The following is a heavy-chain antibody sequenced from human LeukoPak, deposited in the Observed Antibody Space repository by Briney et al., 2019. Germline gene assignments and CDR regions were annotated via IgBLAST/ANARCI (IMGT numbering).Heavy chain of an antibody. CDR3: AKDGLGYCSGGSCFALDY. D-gene: IGHD2-15*01. CDR1: GFTFSTYG. J-gene: IGHJ4*02. Sequence: GGSLRLSCAASGFTFSTYGMHWVRQAPGKGLEWVSGITGSSTSTYYSDSVKGRFTISRDNSKNTLYLQMNSLRAEDTAVYYCAKDGLGYCSGGSCFALDYWGQGTLVTVSS. CDR2: ITGSSTST. V-gene: IGHV3-23*01.